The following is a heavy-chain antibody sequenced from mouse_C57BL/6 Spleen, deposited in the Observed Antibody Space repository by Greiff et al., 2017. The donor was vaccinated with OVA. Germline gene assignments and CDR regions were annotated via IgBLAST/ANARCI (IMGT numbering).Heavy chain of an antibody. CDR3: AREDWDTFDV. Sequence: VQLQQPGAELVRPGSSVKLSCKASGYTFTSYWMDWVKQRPGQGLEWIGNIYPSDSETHYNQKFKDKATLTVDKSSSTAYMHLSSLTSEDSAVYYCAREDWDTFDVWGTGTTVTVSS. J-gene: IGHJ1*03. CDR1: GYTFTSYW. V-gene: IGHV1-61*01. D-gene: IGHD4-1*01. CDR2: IYPSDSET.